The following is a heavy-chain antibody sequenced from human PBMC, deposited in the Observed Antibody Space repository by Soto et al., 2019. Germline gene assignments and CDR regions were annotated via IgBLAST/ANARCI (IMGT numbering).Heavy chain of an antibody. Sequence: GGSLRLSCAASGFTFSSYAMSWVRQAPGKGLEWVSAISGSGGSTYYADSVKGRFTISSDNSKNTLYLQMNSLRAEDTAVYYCAKYPYYYGSGGDWAFDYWGQGTLVTVSS. D-gene: IGHD3-10*01. CDR3: AKYPYYYGSGGDWAFDY. CDR2: ISGSGGST. J-gene: IGHJ4*02. V-gene: IGHV3-23*01. CDR1: GFTFSSYA.